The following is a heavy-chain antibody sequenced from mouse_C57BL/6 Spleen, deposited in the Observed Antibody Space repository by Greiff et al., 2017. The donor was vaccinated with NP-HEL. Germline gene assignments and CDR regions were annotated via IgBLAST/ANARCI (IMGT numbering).Heavy chain of an antibody. CDR2: IYPSDSET. J-gene: IGHJ3*01. Sequence: QVQLQQPGAELVRPGSSVKLSCKASGYTFTSYWMDWVKQRPGQGLEWIGNIYPSDSETHYNQKFKDKATLTVDKSSSTAYMQLSSLTSEDSAVYHCARPAYYGRSYGWFAYWRKGSLLTVSA. CDR3: ARPAYYGRSYGWFAY. V-gene: IGHV1-61*01. CDR1: GYTFTSYW. D-gene: IGHD1-1*01.